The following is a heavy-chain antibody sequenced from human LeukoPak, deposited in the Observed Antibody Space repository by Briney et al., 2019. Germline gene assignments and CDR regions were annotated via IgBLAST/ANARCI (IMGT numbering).Heavy chain of an antibody. D-gene: IGHD3-9*01. CDR3: ARDLDWILFDY. Sequence: GGTLRLSCAASGFTFSTYWMHWVRQAPGKGLVWVARIRPEGTTTAYADSVKGRFTISRDNAKNTLFLQMNSLSAEDTAVYYCARDLDWILFDYWGQGTLVTVSS. J-gene: IGHJ4*02. V-gene: IGHV3-74*03. CDR2: IRPEGTTT. CDR1: GFTFSTYW.